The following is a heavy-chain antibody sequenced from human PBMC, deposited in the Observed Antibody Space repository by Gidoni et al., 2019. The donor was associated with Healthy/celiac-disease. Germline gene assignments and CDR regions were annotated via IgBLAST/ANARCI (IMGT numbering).Heavy chain of an antibody. CDR3: AKLQRPKGVVGPAAPEPSYYFDY. J-gene: IGHJ4*02. CDR1: GYSFTSYW. Sequence: EVQLVQSGAEVQKPGESLKISCRGSGYSFTSYWIGWVREMPGNGLEWLGIIYPGDSDTRYSPSFQGQVTISADKSISTAYLQWSSLKASDTAMYYCAKLQRPKGVVGPAAPEPSYYFDYWGQGTLVTVSS. D-gene: IGHD2-2*01. V-gene: IGHV5-51*01. CDR2: IYPGDSDT.